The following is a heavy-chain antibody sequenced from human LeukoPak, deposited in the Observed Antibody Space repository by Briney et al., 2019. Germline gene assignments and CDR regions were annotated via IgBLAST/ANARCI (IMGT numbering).Heavy chain of an antibody. D-gene: IGHD3-22*01. CDR3: ARDLGHTLYGSSGLFDY. Sequence: SQTLSLTCTVSGGSISSGSYYWSWIRQPAGKGLEWIGRIYTSGSTNYNPSLKSRVTISVDTSKNQFSLKLSSVTAADTAVYYCARDLGHTLYGSSGLFDYWGQGTLVTVSS. V-gene: IGHV4-61*02. J-gene: IGHJ4*02. CDR1: GGSISSGSYY. CDR2: IYTSGST.